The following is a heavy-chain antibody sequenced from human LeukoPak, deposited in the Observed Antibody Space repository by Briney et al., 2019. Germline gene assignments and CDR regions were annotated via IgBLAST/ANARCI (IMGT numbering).Heavy chain of an antibody. CDR1: GFTFSSYG. CDR2: IRYDGSNK. V-gene: IGHV3-30*02. D-gene: IGHD5-18*01. CDR3: AKDPEKEYSYRYLQVDY. Sequence: GGSLRLSCAASGFTFSSYGMHWVRQAPGKGLEWVAFIRYDGSNKYYADSVKGRFTISRDNSKNTLYLQMNSLRAEDTAVYYCAKDPEKEYSYRYLQVDYWGQGTLVTVSS. J-gene: IGHJ4*02.